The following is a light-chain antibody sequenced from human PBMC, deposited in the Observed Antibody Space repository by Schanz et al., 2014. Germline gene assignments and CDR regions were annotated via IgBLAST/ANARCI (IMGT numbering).Light chain of an antibody. V-gene: IGLV2-11*01. Sequence: QSALTQPRSVSGSPGQSVTISCTGTSSYVGGYNHVSWYQQHPGKAPKVMIYDVSKRPSGVPDRFSGSKSGNTASLTISGLQAEDEADYYCSSYTRSSTLVAFGGGTKVTVL. CDR2: DVS. J-gene: IGLJ2*01. CDR1: SSYVGGYNH. CDR3: SSYTRSSTLVA.